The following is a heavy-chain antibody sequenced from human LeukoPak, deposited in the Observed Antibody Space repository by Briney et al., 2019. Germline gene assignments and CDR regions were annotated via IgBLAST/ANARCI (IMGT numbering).Heavy chain of an antibody. V-gene: IGHV4-34*01. CDR2: INHSGST. J-gene: IGHJ4*02. Sequence: NPSETLSLTCAVYGGSFSGYYWSWIRQPPGKGLEWIGEINHSGSTNYNPSLKSRVTISVDTSKNQFSLKLSSVTAADTAVYYCASEEYYDSSGSRWGQGTLVTVSS. CDR1: GGSFSGYY. CDR3: ASEEYYDSSGSR. D-gene: IGHD3-22*01.